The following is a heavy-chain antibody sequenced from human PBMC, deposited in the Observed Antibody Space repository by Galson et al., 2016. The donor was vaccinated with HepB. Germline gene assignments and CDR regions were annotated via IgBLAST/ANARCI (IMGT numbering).Heavy chain of an antibody. D-gene: IGHD1-26*01. V-gene: IGHV3-30*18. CDR2: SSSDGKYK. CDR1: GFTFDNYA. Sequence: SLRLSCAASGFTFDNYAIHWVRQAPGKGLEWVALSSSDGKYKYYADSVEGRFTLSRDNSKNTLFLQMESLRAEDTAMYYCAKDATGSYVSPYYFDFWGQGALVTVSS. CDR3: AKDATGSYVSPYYFDF. J-gene: IGHJ4*02.